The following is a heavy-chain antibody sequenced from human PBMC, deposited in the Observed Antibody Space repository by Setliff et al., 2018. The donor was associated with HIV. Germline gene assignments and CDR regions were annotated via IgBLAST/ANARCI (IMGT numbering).Heavy chain of an antibody. V-gene: IGHV3-11*05. D-gene: IGHD3-10*01. CDR1: GFTFSDYY. CDR2: ISSSSSRYT. Sequence: GGSLRLSCAASGFTFSDYYMSWIRQAPGKGLEWVSSISSSSSRYTNYADSVKGRFTISRDNAKNSMYLQMNSLRVEDTATYYCARARGSVGYYGSGTMYHMDVWGKGTTVTVSS. J-gene: IGHJ6*03. CDR3: ARARGSVGYYGSGTMYHMDV.